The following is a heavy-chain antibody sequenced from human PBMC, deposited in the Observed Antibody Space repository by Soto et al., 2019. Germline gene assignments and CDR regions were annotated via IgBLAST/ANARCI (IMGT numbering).Heavy chain of an antibody. V-gene: IGHV3-23*01. J-gene: IGHJ4*02. CDR3: AKRLLLYYDSSGYYLSPFDY. CDR2: ISGSGGST. D-gene: IGHD3-22*01. Sequence: EVQLLESGGGLVQPGGSLRLSCAASGFTFSSYAMSWVRQAPGKGLEWVSAISGSGGSTYYADSVKGRFTISRDNSKNTLYLQMNSLRAEDTAVYYCAKRLLLYYDSSGYYLSPFDYWGQGTLVTVSS. CDR1: GFTFSSYA.